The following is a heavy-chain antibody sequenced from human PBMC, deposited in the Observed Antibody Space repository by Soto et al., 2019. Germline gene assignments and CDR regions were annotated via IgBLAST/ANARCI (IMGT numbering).Heavy chain of an antibody. Sequence: GGSLRLSCAASGFTFSSYAMSWVRQAPGKGLEWVSVIYSGGSTYYADSVKGRFTISRDNSKNTLYLQMNSLRADDTAVYYCARDTRVGATENYFDYWGQGTLVTVSS. V-gene: IGHV3-66*01. J-gene: IGHJ4*02. CDR2: IYSGGST. CDR3: ARDTRVGATENYFDY. D-gene: IGHD1-26*01. CDR1: GFTFSSYA.